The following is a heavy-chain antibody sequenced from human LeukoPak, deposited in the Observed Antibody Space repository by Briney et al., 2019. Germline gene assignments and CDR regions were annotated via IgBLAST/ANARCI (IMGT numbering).Heavy chain of an antibody. D-gene: IGHD3-10*01. CDR2: INPNSGGT. CDR3: ARGPLWFGELRPDY. Sequence: ASVKVSCKASGYTFTVYYMHWVRQAPGQGLEWMGWINPNSGGTNYAQKLQGRVTMTTDTSTSTAYMELRSLRSDDTAVYYCARGPLWFGELRPDYWGQGTLVTVSS. CDR1: GYTFTVYY. J-gene: IGHJ4*02. V-gene: IGHV1-2*02.